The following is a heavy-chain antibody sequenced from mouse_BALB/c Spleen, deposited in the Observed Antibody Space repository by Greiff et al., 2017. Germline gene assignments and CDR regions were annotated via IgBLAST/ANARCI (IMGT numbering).Heavy chain of an antibody. V-gene: IGHV7-3*02. Sequence: EVQGVESGGGLVQPGGSLRLSCATSGFTFTDYYMSWVRQPPGKALEWLGFIRNKANGYTTEYSASVKGRFTISRDNSQSILYLQMNTPRAQDSATYYCARETPSYGDDVLYAMDYWGQGTAVTVSS. CDR2: IRNKANGYTT. D-gene: IGHD2-9*01. CDR3: ARETPSYGDDVLYAMDY. J-gene: IGHJ4*01. CDR1: GFTFTDYY.